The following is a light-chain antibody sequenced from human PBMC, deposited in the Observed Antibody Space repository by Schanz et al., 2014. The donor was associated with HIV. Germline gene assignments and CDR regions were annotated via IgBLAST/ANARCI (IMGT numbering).Light chain of an antibody. CDR3: CSYSRVGTPHYV. V-gene: IGLV2-14*03. CDR2: DVT. Sequence: QSALTQPASVSGSPGQSITISCTGTSSDVGADNSVSWYQQHPGRAPRLLVYDVTYRPSGVSNRFSGSKSGNTASLTISGLQPEDEADYYCCSYSRVGTPHYVFGTGTKLTVL. CDR1: SSDVGADNS. J-gene: IGLJ1*01.